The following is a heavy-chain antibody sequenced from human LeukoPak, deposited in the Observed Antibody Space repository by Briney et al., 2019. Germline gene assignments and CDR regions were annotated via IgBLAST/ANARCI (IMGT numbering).Heavy chain of an antibody. J-gene: IGHJ6*02. CDR1: GDSIRSGTW. V-gene: IGHV4-4*02. Sequence: PSETLSLTCAVSGDSIRSGTWWGWVRQPPATGLQWIGEISHSGSTNCNPSLKSRVTMSVDRSKSQFSLNLSSVTAADTAVYYCARANWGSGYYYGMDVWGQGTTVTVSS. CDR3: ARANWGSGYYYGMDV. D-gene: IGHD7-27*01. CDR2: ISHSGST.